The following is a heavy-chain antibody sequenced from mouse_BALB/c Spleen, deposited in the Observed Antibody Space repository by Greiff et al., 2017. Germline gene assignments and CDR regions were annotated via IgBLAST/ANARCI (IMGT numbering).Heavy chain of an antibody. D-gene: IGHD1-1*01. CDR2: ISYSGST. Sequence: DVKLQESGPGLVKPSQSLSLTCTVTGYSITSDYAWNWIRQFPGNKLEWMGYISYSGSTSYNPSLKSRISITRDTSKNQFFLQLNSVTTEDTATYYCASDPPHYYGSSYGAYWGQGTLGTVS. V-gene: IGHV3-2*02. CDR3: ASDPPHYYGSSYGAY. CDR1: GYSITSDYA. J-gene: IGHJ3*01.